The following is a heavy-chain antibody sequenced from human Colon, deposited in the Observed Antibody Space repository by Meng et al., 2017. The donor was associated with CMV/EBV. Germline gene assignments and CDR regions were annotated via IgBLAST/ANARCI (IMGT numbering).Heavy chain of an antibody. V-gene: IGHV1-8*01. Sequence: SGYTFINLDIDWVRQAPGQGLEWMGWMNSNTGNTGYAQKFQGRVTMTRDTSTSTAYMELSSLRSDDTAIYYCARGSGSDGRDWFDPWGQGTLVTVSS. CDR2: MNSNTGNT. D-gene: IGHD1-26*01. CDR3: ARGSGSDGRDWFDP. CDR1: GYTFINLD. J-gene: IGHJ5*02.